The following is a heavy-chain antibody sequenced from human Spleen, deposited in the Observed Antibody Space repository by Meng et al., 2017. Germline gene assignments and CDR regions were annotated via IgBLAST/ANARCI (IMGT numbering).Heavy chain of an antibody. Sequence: QVQQPGPGLLRPSETLSLTCVVSGGSFSDYYWSLIRQPPGKGLEWIGEINHSGSTNYNPSLESRATISVDTSQNNLSLKLSSVTAADSAVYYCARGPTTMAHDFDYWGQGTLVTVSS. CDR3: ARGPTTMAHDFDY. CDR1: GGSFSDYY. V-gene: IGHV4-34*01. J-gene: IGHJ4*02. CDR2: INHSGST. D-gene: IGHD4-11*01.